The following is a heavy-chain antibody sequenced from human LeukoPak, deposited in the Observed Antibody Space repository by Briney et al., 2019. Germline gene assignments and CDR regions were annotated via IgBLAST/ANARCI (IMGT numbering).Heavy chain of an antibody. CDR1: GYTFTSYG. D-gene: IGHD3-22*01. CDR2: ISAYNGNT. Sequence: ASVKVSCTASGYTFTSYGISWVRQAPGQGLEWMGWISAYNGNTNYAQKLQGRVTMTTDTSTSTAYMELRSLRSDDTAVYYCAREAGPYYDSSGYYNFWGQGTLVTVSS. V-gene: IGHV1-18*01. J-gene: IGHJ4*02. CDR3: AREAGPYYDSSGYYNF.